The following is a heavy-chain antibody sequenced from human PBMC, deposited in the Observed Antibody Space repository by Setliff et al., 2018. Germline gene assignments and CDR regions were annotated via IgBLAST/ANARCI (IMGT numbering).Heavy chain of an antibody. V-gene: IGHV3-23*01. CDR3: AKYTRVVTTTCFDY. CDR2: INGGGTAT. J-gene: IGHJ4*02. D-gene: IGHD2-15*01. Sequence: PGGSLRLSCVVSGFSFSNYGMTWVRQAPGKGLEWVSAINGGGTATYYADSVKGRFTISRDYSKNTLYLQMNSLRAEDTAVYYCAKYTRVVTTTCFDYWGQGTLVTVSS. CDR1: GFSFSNYG.